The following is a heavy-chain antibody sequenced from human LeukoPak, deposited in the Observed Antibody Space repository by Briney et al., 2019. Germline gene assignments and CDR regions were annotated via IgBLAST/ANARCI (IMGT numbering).Heavy chain of an antibody. CDR2: IYYSGST. V-gene: IGHV4-59*08. J-gene: IGHJ3*02. Sequence: PSETLSLTCTVSGGSISSYYWSWIRQPPGKGPEWIGYIYYSGSTNYNPSLKSRVTISVDTSKNQFSLKLSSVTAADTAVYCCARLLAGLVHDAFDIWGQGTMVTVSS. D-gene: IGHD2-21*01. CDR3: ARLLAGLVHDAFDI. CDR1: GGSISSYY.